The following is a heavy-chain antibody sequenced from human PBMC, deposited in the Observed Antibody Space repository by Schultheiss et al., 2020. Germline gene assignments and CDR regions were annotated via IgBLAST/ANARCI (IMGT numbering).Heavy chain of an antibody. CDR2: IRGNGDDST. D-gene: IGHD6-6*01. J-gene: IGHJ5*02. CDR3: ARERFSTSSLSWFDP. V-gene: IGHV3-23*01. CDR1: GFTFASYG. Sequence: GESLKISCAASGFTFASYGMSWVRQAPGKGLEWVSGIRGNGDDSTFYADSVKGRFTISRDNSKNTLYLQMNSLRAEDTAVYYCARERFSTSSLSWFDPWGQGTLVTVSS.